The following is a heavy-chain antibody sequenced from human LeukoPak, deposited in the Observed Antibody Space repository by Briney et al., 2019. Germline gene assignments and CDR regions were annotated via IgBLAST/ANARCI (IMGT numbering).Heavy chain of an antibody. V-gene: IGHV1-2*02. J-gene: IGHJ5*02. Sequence: ASVKVSCKASGYTFTGYYMHWVRQAPGQGLEWMGWINPNSGGTNYAQKFQGRVTMTRDTSISTAYMELSRLRSDDTAVYYCARDRYCSSASCYAGNWFDPWGQGTLVTVSS. D-gene: IGHD2-2*01. CDR2: INPNSGGT. CDR3: ARDRYCSSASCYAGNWFDP. CDR1: GYTFTGYY.